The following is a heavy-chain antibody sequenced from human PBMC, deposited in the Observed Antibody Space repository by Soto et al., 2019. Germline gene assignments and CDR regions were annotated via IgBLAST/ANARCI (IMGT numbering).Heavy chain of an antibody. CDR2: ISAYNGHA. CDR1: GYTFNTYG. Sequence: QVQLVQSGGEVKRPGASVRVSCKASGYTFNTYGISWVRQAPGQGLEWMGWISAYNGHADYAQKFQVRDTMTTDTSTNTVSMELRGLRSDDTAVYYCARGRTWGARDFDYWGQGTLVTVSS. D-gene: IGHD3-16*01. CDR3: ARGRTWGARDFDY. J-gene: IGHJ4*02. V-gene: IGHV1-18*01.